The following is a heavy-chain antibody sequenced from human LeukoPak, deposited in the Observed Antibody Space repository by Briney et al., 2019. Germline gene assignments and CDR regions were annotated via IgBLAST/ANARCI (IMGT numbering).Heavy chain of an antibody. CDR2: ISYDGSNK. D-gene: IGHD3-3*01. V-gene: IGHV3-30-3*01. Sequence: GRSLRLSCAASGFTFSSYAMHWVRQAPGKGLEWVAVISYDGSNKYYADSVKGRFTISRDNSKNTLYLQMNSLRAEDTAVYYCARDDYDFWSVLLIILGIYYYGMDVWGRETTVTVS. J-gene: IGHJ6*02. CDR1: GFTFSSYA. CDR3: ARDDYDFWSVLLIILGIYYYGMDV.